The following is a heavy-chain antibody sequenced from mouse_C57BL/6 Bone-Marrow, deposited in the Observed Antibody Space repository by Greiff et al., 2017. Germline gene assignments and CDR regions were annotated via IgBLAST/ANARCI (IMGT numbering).Heavy chain of an antibody. CDR1: GYTFTDYY. D-gene: IGHD1-1*01. J-gene: IGHJ2*01. CDR3: AIRDYYGQVKGCCFDY. V-gene: IGHV1-19*01. Sequence: EVQLQQSGPVLVKPGASVKMSCKASGYTFTDYYMNWVKQSPGKSLEWIGVINPYNGGTSYNQKFKGKATLTVDKSSSTAYMELNSLTSEDSAVYYCAIRDYYGQVKGCCFDYWGQGTTLTVSS. CDR2: INPYNGGT.